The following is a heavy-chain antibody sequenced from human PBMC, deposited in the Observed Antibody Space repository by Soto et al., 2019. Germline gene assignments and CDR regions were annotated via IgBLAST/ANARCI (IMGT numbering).Heavy chain of an antibody. CDR1: GYRFTNHG. V-gene: IGHV1-18*01. CDR3: GRGRSGQIVVFY. CDR2: ISGNDGKT. D-gene: IGHD1-26*01. J-gene: IGHJ4*02. Sequence: GASVKVSCKASGYRFTNHGISWVRQAPGQGLEWMGWISGNDGKTKYARKFQGRVTMTTDTSTSTAYMEMNSLRYDDTAVYYCGRGRSGQIVVFYWGQGTPVTVSS.